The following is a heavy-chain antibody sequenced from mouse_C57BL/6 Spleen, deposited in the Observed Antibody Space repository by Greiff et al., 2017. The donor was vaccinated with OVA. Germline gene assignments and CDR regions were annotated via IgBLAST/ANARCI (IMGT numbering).Heavy chain of an antibody. Sequence: VQLQQSGPELVKPGASVKMSCKASGYTFTDYNMHWVKQSHGKRLEWIGYIKPNNGGTSYKQKMKSKTTYTINKTYSTANMKHRRLVSEDCAVYYCAKEYSNHIAYWGQGTLVTVSA. V-gene: IGHV1-22*01. D-gene: IGHD2-5*01. J-gene: IGHJ3*01. CDR2: IKPNNGGT. CDR1: GYTFTDYN. CDR3: AKEYSNHIAY.